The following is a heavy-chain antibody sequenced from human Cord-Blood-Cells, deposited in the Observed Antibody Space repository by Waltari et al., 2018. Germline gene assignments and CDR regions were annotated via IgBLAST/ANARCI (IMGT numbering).Heavy chain of an antibody. D-gene: IGHD3-3*01. CDR2: IYTSGST. CDR1: GGPISSYT. J-gene: IGHJ3*02. Sequence: QVQLQESGPGLVTPSETLSLTCPVSGGPISSYTWSWIRQPAGKGLEWIGRIYTSGSTNYNPSLKSRVTMSVDTSKNQFSLKLSSVTAADTAVYYCARGALGGGKAFDIWGQGTMVTVSS. V-gene: IGHV4-4*07. CDR3: ARGALGGGKAFDI.